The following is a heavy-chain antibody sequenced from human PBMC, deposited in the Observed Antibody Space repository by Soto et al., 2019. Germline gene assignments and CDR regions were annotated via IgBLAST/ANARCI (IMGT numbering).Heavy chain of an antibody. J-gene: IGHJ4*02. V-gene: IGHV2-5*04. D-gene: IGHD6-19*01. CDR1: GFSATASGVG. CDR2: IYWDDAD. Sequence: QITLKESGPPLVNPTQTLTLTCAFSGFSATASGVGVAWVRQPPGKALEWLAVIYWDDADQYRLSLKGRLTFYRDTSKEQVVLTMTNMDPVATGTYFCVRRLRGAVAYYFTSWGPGTLVTVTS. CDR3: VRRLRGAVAYYFTS.